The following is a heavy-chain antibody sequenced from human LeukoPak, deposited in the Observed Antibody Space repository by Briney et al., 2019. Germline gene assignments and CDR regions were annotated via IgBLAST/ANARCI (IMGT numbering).Heavy chain of an antibody. CDR1: GFTFSDYY. CDR3: ARGTGTTAYFDY. D-gene: IGHD1-1*01. Sequence: GGSLRLSCAASGFTFSDYYMSWVPQAPGKGLEWVSYISGSSGYTKYADSVKGRFTISRDNAKNSLNLQVNSLRAEDTAVYYCARGTGTTAYFDYWGQGTLVTVSS. CDR2: ISGSSGYT. J-gene: IGHJ4*02. V-gene: IGHV3-11*06.